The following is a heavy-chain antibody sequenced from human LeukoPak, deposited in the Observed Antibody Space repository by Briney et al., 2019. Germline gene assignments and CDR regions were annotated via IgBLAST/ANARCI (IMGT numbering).Heavy chain of an antibody. CDR3: ATSRIAVAGTGLDY. V-gene: IGHV1-69*01. Sequence: ASVKVSCKASGGTFNRYAISWVRQAPGQGLEWTGGIPPIIGTANYAKKFQGRVTITADESTGTAYMELSSLRSEDAAVYYCATSRIAVAGTGLDYWGQGTLVTVSS. CDR1: GGTFNRYA. J-gene: IGHJ4*02. D-gene: IGHD6-19*01. CDR2: IPPIIGTA.